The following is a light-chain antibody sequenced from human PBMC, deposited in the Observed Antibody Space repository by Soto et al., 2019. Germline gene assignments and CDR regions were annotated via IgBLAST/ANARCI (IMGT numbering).Light chain of an antibody. V-gene: IGKV1-27*01. CDR1: QVISNY. J-gene: IGKJ3*01. CDR3: QQSYSTPRT. Sequence: DIQMTQSPSSLSASVGDRVTITCRASQVISNYLAWYQQKSGKDPKLLIYAASTLQSGVPSRFSGSGSGTDFTLTISSLQPEDVATYYCQQSYSTPRTFGPGTRWIS. CDR2: AAS.